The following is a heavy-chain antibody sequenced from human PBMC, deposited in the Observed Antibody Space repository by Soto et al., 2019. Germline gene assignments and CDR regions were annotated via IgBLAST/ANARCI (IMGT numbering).Heavy chain of an antibody. CDR3: ARCSGNSCYSYGVDV. Sequence: QPGGSLRLSCAASGFTLSSCGMNWVRQAPGKGLEWVSYISSGGDTIYYADSVKGRFTISRDNAKNSLFLQMNSLRDEDTAVYYCARCSGNSCYSYGVDVWGQGTTVTVSS. CDR2: ISSGGDTI. CDR1: GFTLSSCG. V-gene: IGHV3-48*02. J-gene: IGHJ6*02. D-gene: IGHD2-15*01.